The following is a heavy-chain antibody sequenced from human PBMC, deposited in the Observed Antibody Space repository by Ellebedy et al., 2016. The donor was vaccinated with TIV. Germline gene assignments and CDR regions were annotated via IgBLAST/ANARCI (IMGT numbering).Heavy chain of an antibody. CDR2: IYYSGST. D-gene: IGHD3-3*01. J-gene: IGHJ6*03. V-gene: IGHV4-59*01. CDR1: GGSISSYY. CDR3: ARDFQHYDFWSGYYMDV. Sequence: SETLSLTXTVSGGSISSYYWSWIRQPPGKGLEWIGYIYYSGSTNYNPSLKSRVTISVDTSKNQFSLKLSSVTAADTAVYYCARDFQHYDFWSGYYMDVWGKGTTVTVSS.